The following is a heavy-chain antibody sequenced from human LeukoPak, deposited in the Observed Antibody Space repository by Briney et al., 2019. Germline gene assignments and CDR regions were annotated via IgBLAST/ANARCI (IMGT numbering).Heavy chain of an antibody. CDR2: IYYSGST. CDR1: GGSISSYY. Sequence: SETLSLTCTVSGGSISSYYWSWIRQPPGKGLEWIGYIYYSGSTNYNPSLKSRVTISVDTSKNQFSLKLSSVTAADTAVYYCATSDYGSGSHDYWSQGTLVTVSS. D-gene: IGHD3-10*01. J-gene: IGHJ4*02. V-gene: IGHV4-59*01. CDR3: ATSDYGSGSHDY.